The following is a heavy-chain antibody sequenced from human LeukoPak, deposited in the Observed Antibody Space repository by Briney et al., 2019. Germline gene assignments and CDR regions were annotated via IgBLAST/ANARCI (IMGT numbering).Heavy chain of an antibody. CDR2: ISGSGSST. Sequence: GVFLRLSCAGSGVTFSRYVMSWVRQAPGKGLEWVSSISGSGSSTYYADSVKGRFTISRDNSKDTLFLQMNSLRAEDTAIYYCAKDSSSGWYEYWFDSWGQGTLVTVSS. J-gene: IGHJ5*01. CDR1: GVTFSRYV. V-gene: IGHV3-23*01. CDR3: AKDSSSGWYEYWFDS. D-gene: IGHD6-19*01.